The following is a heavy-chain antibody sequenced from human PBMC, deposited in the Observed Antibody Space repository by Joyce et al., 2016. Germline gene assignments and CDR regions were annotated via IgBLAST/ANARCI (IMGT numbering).Heavy chain of an antibody. Sequence: EVQLVESGGGSVQPGGSLRLSCAASGFPFSDHYMDWVRQVPGRGLEWVGRIKHKVESYTTEDAASVKGRFTISRDDSKNSLYLQMNSLKIEDTAVYFCAQLGVGGWGQGVLVTVSS. CDR3: AQLGVGG. V-gene: IGHV3-72*01. CDR1: GFPFSDHY. J-gene: IGHJ4*02. D-gene: IGHD2-2*01. CDR2: IKHKVESYTT.